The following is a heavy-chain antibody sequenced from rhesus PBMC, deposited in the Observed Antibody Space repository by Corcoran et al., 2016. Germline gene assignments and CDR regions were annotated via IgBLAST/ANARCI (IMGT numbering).Heavy chain of an antibody. CDR2: IYGSSGST. J-gene: IGHJ3*01. CDR3: ARLITVTITNAFDF. CDR1: GGSISSNY. Sequence: QVQLQESGPGLVKPSETLSLTCAVSGGSISSNYWSWIRQTPGKGLEWIGYIYGSSGSTYYNPSLKSRVTISTDTFKNQFSLKLSSVTAADTAVYYCARLITVTITNAFDFWGQGLRVTVSS. D-gene: IGHD3-9*01. V-gene: IGHV4-160*01.